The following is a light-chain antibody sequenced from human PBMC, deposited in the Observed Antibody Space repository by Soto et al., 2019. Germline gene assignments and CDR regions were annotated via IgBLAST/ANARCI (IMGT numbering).Light chain of an antibody. CDR3: CSYAGSTTPYV. CDR1: SSDVGNYNL. CDR2: EDN. Sequence: QSVLTQPASVSGSPGQSITISCTGTSSDVGNYNLVSWYQQHPGKAPKLMIYEDNKRPSGVSSRFSGSKSGNTASLTISGLQAEDEADYYCCSYAGSTTPYVFGIGTKVTVL. J-gene: IGLJ1*01. V-gene: IGLV2-23*01.